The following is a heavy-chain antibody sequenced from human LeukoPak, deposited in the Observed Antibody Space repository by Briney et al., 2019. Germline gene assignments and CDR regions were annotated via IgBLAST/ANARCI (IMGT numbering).Heavy chain of an antibody. CDR2: MNPNSGNT. CDR1: GYTFTSYD. D-gene: IGHD4-17*01. J-gene: IGHJ4*02. CDR3: ARGIYGDYEGDY. V-gene: IGHV1-8*01. Sequence: TSVKVSCKASGYTFTSYDINWVRQATGQGLEWMGWMNPNSGNTGYAQKFQGRVTMTRNTSISTAYMELSSLRSEDMAVYYCARGIYGDYEGDYWGQGTLVTVSS.